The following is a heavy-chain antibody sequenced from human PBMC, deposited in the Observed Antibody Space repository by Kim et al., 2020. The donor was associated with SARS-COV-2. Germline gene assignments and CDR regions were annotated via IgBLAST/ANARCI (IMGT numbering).Heavy chain of an antibody. Sequence: SETLSLTCTVSGGSISSSSYYWGWIRQPPGKGLEWIGSIYYSGSTYYNPSLKSRVTISVDTSKNQFSLKLSSVTAADTAVYYCARRSTWLWFGELLSPTYYYYGMDVWGQGTTVTVSS. J-gene: IGHJ6*02. D-gene: IGHD3-10*01. CDR2: IYYSGST. CDR1: GGSISSSSYY. CDR3: ARRSTWLWFGELLSPTYYYYGMDV. V-gene: IGHV4-39*07.